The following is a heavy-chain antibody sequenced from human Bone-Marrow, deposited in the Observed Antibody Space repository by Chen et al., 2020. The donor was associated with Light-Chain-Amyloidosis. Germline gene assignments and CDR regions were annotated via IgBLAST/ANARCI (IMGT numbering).Heavy chain of an antibody. D-gene: IGHD3-10*01. CDR3: ARQPRRAGGGFDY. CDR2: ISAAGDK. Sequence: EVQLVESGGGLEQPGGSLRLSCAASGFTLSNYDMHWVRQATGKGVEWVSAISAAGDKYYSGSVQGRFTISRENDNNSLFLQMNSLGAGDTAVYYCARQPRRAGGGFDYWGQGTLVTVSS. V-gene: IGHV3-13*01. J-gene: IGHJ4*02. CDR1: GFTLSNYD.